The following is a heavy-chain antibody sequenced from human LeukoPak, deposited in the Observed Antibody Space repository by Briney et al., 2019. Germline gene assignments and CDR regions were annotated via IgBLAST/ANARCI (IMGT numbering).Heavy chain of an antibody. CDR3: ARRSEDFWSGYTLDY. CDR2: IYYSGST. D-gene: IGHD3-3*01. CDR1: GGSISSHY. V-gene: IGHV4-59*11. J-gene: IGHJ4*02. Sequence: SETLSLTCTVSGGSISSHYWSWIRQPPGKGLEWIGYIYYSGSTDYNPSLKSRVTISVDTSKNQFSLKLSSVTAADTAVYYCARRSEDFWSGYTLDYWGQGTLVTVSS.